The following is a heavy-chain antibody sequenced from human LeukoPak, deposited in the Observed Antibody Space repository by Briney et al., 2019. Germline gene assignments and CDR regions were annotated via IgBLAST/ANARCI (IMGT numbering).Heavy chain of an antibody. J-gene: IGHJ6*03. D-gene: IGHD4-23*01. Sequence: PGGSLRLSCAASGFTLSSFAMSWVRQAPGKGLEWVGFIRSKAYGGTTEYAASVKGRFTISRDDSKSIAYLQMNSLKTEDTAVYYCTRVPPETPYYMDVWGKGTTVTISS. CDR3: TRVPPETPYYMDV. CDR2: IRSKAYGGTT. V-gene: IGHV3-49*04. CDR1: GFTLSSFA.